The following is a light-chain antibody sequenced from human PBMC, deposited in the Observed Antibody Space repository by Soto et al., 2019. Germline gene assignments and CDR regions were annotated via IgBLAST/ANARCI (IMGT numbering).Light chain of an antibody. CDR3: QQYGSSLYI. V-gene: IGKV3-20*01. CDR2: GAS. J-gene: IGKJ2*01. Sequence: EIVLTQSPGTLSLSPGERVTLSCRASQSVSSSYLAWYQQKPGQAPRLLIFGASNRATGIPDRFSGGGSGTDFTLTISRLEPEDFAVYYCQQYGSSLYIFGQGTKVDIK. CDR1: QSVSSSY.